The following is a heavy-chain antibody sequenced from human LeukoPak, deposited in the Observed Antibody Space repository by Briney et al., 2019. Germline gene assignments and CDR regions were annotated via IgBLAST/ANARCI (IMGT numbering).Heavy chain of an antibody. J-gene: IGHJ3*02. Sequence: TLSLTCAVSGVSISGGGYYWSWIRQHPGKGLGWIGYIYYSVSTYYNPSLKSRVIISVDTSINQFSLKLCPVSVARTSVYYCARDRYEYDSSGYDMGHSTDAFDIWGQGTMVTVSS. CDR3: ARDRYEYDSSGYDMGHSTDAFDI. D-gene: IGHD3-22*01. CDR2: IYYSVST. CDR1: GVSISGGGYY. V-gene: IGHV4-31*11.